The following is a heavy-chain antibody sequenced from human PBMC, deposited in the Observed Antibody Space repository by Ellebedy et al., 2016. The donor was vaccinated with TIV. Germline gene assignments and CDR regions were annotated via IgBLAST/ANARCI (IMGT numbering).Heavy chain of an antibody. CDR1: GGSISSYY. CDR3: ARDPALPRGRFDT. J-gene: IGHJ5*02. Sequence: MPSETLSLTCSVSGGSISSYYWTWIRQPAGKGLEWIGRVSSSGRTNYKPSLESRVTMSVDTSKNQFSLNLSSVTAADTAVYYCARDPALPRGRFDTWGQGTLVTVSS. CDR2: VSSSGRT. V-gene: IGHV4-4*07.